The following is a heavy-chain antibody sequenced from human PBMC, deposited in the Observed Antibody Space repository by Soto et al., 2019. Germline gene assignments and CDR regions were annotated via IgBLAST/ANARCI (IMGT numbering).Heavy chain of an antibody. V-gene: IGHV3-23*01. Sequence: PGGSLRLSCAASGFTFSSYAMSWVRQAPGKGLEWVSAISGSGGSTYYADSVKGRFTISRDNSKNTLYLQMNSLRAEDTAVYYCAKDRLELHAYYYMDVWGKGTTVTVSS. CDR1: GFTFSSYA. CDR2: ISGSGGST. D-gene: IGHD1-7*01. CDR3: AKDRLELHAYYYMDV. J-gene: IGHJ6*03.